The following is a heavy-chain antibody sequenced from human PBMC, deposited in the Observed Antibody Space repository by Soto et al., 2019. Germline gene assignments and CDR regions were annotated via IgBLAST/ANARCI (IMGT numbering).Heavy chain of an antibody. J-gene: IGHJ5*02. Sequence: PSETLSLTCTVSGGSISSSSYYWGWIRQPPGKGLEWIGSIYYSGSTYYNPSLKSRVTISVDTSKNQFSLKLSSVTAADTAVYYCARPSGWDLRNWFDPWGQGTLVTVSS. D-gene: IGHD3-10*01. CDR1: GGSISSSSYY. CDR3: ARPSGWDLRNWFDP. V-gene: IGHV4-39*01. CDR2: IYYSGST.